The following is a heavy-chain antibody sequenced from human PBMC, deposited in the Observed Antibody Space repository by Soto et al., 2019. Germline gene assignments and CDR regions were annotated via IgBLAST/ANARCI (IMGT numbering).Heavy chain of an antibody. CDR2: ISSSSSTI. V-gene: IGHV3-48*01. CDR1: GFTFSSYS. D-gene: IGHD3-9*01. J-gene: IGHJ4*02. CDR3: AKNGLGYDILTGYDGWAIDY. Sequence: GGSLRLSCAASGFTFSSYSMNWVRQAPGKGLEWVSYISSSSSTIYYADSVKGRFTISRDNAKNSLYLQMNSLRAEDTAVYYCAKNGLGYDILTGYDGWAIDYWGQGT.